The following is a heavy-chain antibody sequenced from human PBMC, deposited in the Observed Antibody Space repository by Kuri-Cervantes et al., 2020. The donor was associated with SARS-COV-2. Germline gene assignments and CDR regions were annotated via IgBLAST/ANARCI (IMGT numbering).Heavy chain of an antibody. J-gene: IGHJ1*01. D-gene: IGHD6-6*01. CDR2: ISYDGSNK. CDR3: AKGGTSSSSLYFQH. Sequence: GGSLRLSCAASGFTFSSYAMPWVRQAPGKGLEWVAVISYDGSNKYYADSVKGRFTISRDNSKNTLYLQMNRLRAEDMALYYCAKGGTSSSSLYFQHWGQGTLVTVSS. CDR1: GFTFSSYA. V-gene: IGHV3-30-3*01.